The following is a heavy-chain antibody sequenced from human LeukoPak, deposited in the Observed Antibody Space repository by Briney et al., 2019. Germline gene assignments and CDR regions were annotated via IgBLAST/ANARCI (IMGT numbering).Heavy chain of an antibody. V-gene: IGHV4-59*01. J-gene: IGHJ4*02. CDR2: IYYSGST. D-gene: IGHD6-19*01. CDR3: ARAAVAGNFDY. Sequence: SETLSLTCTVSGGSISSYYWSWIRQPPGKGLEWIGYIYYSGSTNYNPSHKSRVTISVDTSKNQFSLKLSSVTAADTAVYYCARAAVAGNFDYWGQGTLVTVSS. CDR1: GGSISSYY.